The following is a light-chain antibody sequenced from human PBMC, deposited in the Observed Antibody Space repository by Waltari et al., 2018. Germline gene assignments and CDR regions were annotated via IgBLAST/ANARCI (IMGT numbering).Light chain of an antibody. J-gene: IGKJ1*01. Sequence: RITITCRASQNIRTYLNWYQQKPGQAPNLLIYAASSLQSGVPSRFSGSGSGTDFTLTINSLQPEDSAAYFCQQSFSSPRTFGQGTKVEIK. V-gene: IGKV1-39*01. CDR2: AAS. CDR1: QNIRTY. CDR3: QQSFSSPRT.